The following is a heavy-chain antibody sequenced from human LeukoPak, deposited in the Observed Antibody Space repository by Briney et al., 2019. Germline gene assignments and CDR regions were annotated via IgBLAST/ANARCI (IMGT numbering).Heavy chain of an antibody. CDR2: INPDSGGT. D-gene: IGHD6-19*01. CDR3: ARGRVSVGDASGWSG. Sequence: ASVKVSCKASGYTFIDYYMHWVRQAPGQGLEWMGWINPDSGGTDYAQKFQGRVTMTRDTSISTAYMELSSLSSDDTAAYYCARGRVSVGDASGWSGWGQGTLVTVSS. V-gene: IGHV1-2*02. J-gene: IGHJ4*02. CDR1: GYTFIDYY.